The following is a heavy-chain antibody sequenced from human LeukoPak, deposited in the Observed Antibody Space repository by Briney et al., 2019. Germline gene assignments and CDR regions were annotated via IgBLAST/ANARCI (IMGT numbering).Heavy chain of an antibody. CDR2: IYYSGST. Sequence: SETLSLTCTVSGGSISSYYWSWIRQPPGKGLEWIGYIYYSGSTNYNPSLKSRVTISVDTSKDQFSLKLSSVTAADTAVYYCARGFMRGVLDYWGQGTLVTVSS. CDR1: GGSISSYY. J-gene: IGHJ4*02. V-gene: IGHV4-59*01. D-gene: IGHD3-10*01. CDR3: ARGFMRGVLDY.